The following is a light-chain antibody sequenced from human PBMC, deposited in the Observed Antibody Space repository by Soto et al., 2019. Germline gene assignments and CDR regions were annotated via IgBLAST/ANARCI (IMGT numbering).Light chain of an antibody. CDR2: DVS. J-gene: IGKJ5*01. CDR3: QQYNTWPIT. CDR1: QNISTS. Sequence: DIQLPQSPSTLSASVGDSVTMTCRASQNISTSLAWYQHKPGKAPTLLMFDVSNLESGVPSRFSGSGSGTEFTLTISSLQSDDFAVYYCQQYNTWPITFGQGTRLGIK. V-gene: IGKV1-5*01.